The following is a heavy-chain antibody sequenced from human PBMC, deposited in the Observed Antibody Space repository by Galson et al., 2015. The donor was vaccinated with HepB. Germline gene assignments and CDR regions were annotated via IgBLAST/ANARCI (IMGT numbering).Heavy chain of an antibody. D-gene: IGHD2-15*01. CDR2: INHGGSA. CDR1: GGSFSGSY. CDR3: AREPGYCSGGSCYGGWFDP. V-gene: IGHV4-34*01. Sequence: SETLSLTCAVYGGSFSGSYWSWIRQSPGEGLEWIGEINHGGSATYNPSLRSRVTISVDMSKNQLSLKLTSVTAADTAVYYCAREPGYCSGGSCYGGWFDPWGQGTLVTVSS. J-gene: IGHJ5*02.